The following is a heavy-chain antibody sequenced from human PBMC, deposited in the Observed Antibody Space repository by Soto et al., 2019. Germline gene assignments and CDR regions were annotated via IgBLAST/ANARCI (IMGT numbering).Heavy chain of an antibody. CDR1: GFSFNEAW. V-gene: IGHV3-15*07. D-gene: IGHD2-15*01. J-gene: IGHJ6*02. CDR3: TTGSVEGI. Sequence: EVQLVESAGGLVKPGGSLRLSCVASGFSFNEAWMNWVRQAPGEGLEWVGRIKTSAGGGATDYAAPVQGRFTISRDDSKNALYLHMTSLITEDTAIYYCTTGSVEGIWGQGTTVTVSS. CDR2: IKTSAGGGAT.